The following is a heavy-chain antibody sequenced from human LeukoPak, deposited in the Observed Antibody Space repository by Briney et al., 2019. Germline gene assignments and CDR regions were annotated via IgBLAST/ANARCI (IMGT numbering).Heavy chain of an antibody. CDR2: ISGSGGST. V-gene: IGHV3-23*01. CDR3: AAYSGYGSYFDY. CDR1: GFTFSSYA. J-gene: IGHJ4*02. Sequence: PGGSLRLSCAASGFTFSSYAMRWVRQAPGKGVEGGSVISGSGGSTYYANSVKGRFTISRDNSKNTLYLQMNSLTAEDTAVYYCAAYSGYGSYFDYWGQGTLVTVSS. D-gene: IGHD5-12*01.